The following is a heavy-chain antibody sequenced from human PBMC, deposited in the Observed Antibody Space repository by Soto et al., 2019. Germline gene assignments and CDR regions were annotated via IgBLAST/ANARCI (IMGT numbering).Heavy chain of an antibody. Sequence: EVQLLESGGGLVQPGGSLRLSCAASGFTFSSYAMHWVRQAPGKGLEWVSTTSNTYSTYYADSVKGRFTISRDHSKNTLFLQMNSLRAEDTAVYDCSRWDYWGQGTLVTVSS. CDR3: SRWDY. CDR2: TSNTYST. V-gene: IGHV3-23*01. J-gene: IGHJ4*02. CDR1: GFTFSSYA.